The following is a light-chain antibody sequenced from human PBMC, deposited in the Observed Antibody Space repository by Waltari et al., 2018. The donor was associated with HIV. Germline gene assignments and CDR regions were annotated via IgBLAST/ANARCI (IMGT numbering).Light chain of an antibody. V-gene: IGLV6-57*01. CDR3: QSYDNGNWV. J-gene: IGLJ3*02. CDR2: GDY. CDR1: SGGIANNY. Sequence: NFMLTQPHPVSESPGKTVTISCARSSGGIANNYVQWYQQRPGSSPTTVIYGDYQRPSGVPDRFSGSIDSSSNSASLTISGLKTDDEADYYCQSYDNGNWVLGGGTKVTVL.